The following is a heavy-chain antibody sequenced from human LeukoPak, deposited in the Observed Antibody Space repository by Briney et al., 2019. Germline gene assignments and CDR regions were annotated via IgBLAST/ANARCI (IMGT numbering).Heavy chain of an antibody. V-gene: IGHV1-2*02. Sequence: AASVKVSCKASGYTFTGYYMHWVRQAPGQGLEWMGWINPNSGGTNYAQKFQGRVTMTRDTSISTAYMELSRLRSDDTAVYYCARETEGLDILRGLRMYYLYMDVWGKGTTVTISS. CDR1: GYTFTGYY. CDR3: ARETEGLDILRGLRMYYLYMDV. J-gene: IGHJ6*03. D-gene: IGHD3-10*01. CDR2: INPNSGGT.